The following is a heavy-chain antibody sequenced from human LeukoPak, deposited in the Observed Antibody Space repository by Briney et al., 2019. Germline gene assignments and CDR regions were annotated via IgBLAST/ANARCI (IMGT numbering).Heavy chain of an antibody. D-gene: IGHD6-19*01. J-gene: IGHJ4*02. Sequence: PWETLSLTCTVSGGSISSSSYYWGWIRKPPGKGLEWIGSIYYSGSTYYNPSLKSRVTISVDTSKNQFSLKLSSVTAADTAVYYCATIQRDSGRYEGDYWGQGTLVTVSS. CDR1: GGSISSSSYY. CDR2: IYYSGST. CDR3: ATIQRDSGRYEGDY. V-gene: IGHV4-39*01.